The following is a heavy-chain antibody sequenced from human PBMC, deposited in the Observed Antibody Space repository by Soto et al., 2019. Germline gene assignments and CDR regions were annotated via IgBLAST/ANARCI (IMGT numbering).Heavy chain of an antibody. CDR3: ARVKVYSSSSGPIDY. Sequence: QVQLQESGPGLVKPSQTLSLTCTVSGGSISSGDYYWSWIRQPPGKGLEWIGCIYYSGSTYYNPSLKSGVTISVDTSKNQFSLKLSSVTAADTAVYYCARVKVYSSSSGPIDYWGQGTLVTVSS. CDR2: IYYSGST. J-gene: IGHJ4*02. CDR1: GGSISSGDYY. D-gene: IGHD6-6*01. V-gene: IGHV4-30-4*01.